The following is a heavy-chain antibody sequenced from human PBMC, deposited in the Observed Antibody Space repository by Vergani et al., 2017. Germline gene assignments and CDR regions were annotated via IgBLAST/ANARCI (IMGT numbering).Heavy chain of an antibody. V-gene: IGHV4-39*01. D-gene: IGHD3-3*01. CDR3: ARYSKVEWLGRLGLIDP. Sequence: HLQLQESGPGLVKPSATLSLTCSVSGASLRSSNYYWGWIRQPPGKGLEWIASIYYSGSTYYNPSLKSRVTISVDTSKNQFSLKLSSVTAADTAVYFCARYSKVEWLGRLGLIDPWCQGILV. J-gene: IGHJ5*02. CDR1: GASLRSSNYY. CDR2: IYYSGST.